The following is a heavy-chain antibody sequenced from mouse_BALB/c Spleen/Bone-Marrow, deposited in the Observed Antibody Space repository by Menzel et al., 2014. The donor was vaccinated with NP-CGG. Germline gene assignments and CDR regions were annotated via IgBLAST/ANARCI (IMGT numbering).Heavy chain of an antibody. D-gene: IGHD2-14*01. CDR2: ISYDGGN. J-gene: IGHJ3*01. CDR1: GYSITSGYY. Sequence: EVQLQESGPGLVKPSQSLSLTCSVTGYSITSGYYWNWIRQFPGNKLEWMGYISYDGGNNYNPSLKNRISITRDTSKNQFFLKLNSVTTEDTATYYCAGYDEAWFAYWGQGTLVTVSA. CDR3: AGYDEAWFAY. V-gene: IGHV3-6*02.